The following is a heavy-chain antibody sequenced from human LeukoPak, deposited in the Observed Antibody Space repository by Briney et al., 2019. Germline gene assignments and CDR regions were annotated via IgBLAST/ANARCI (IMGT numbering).Heavy chain of an antibody. Sequence: SETLSLTCTVPGGSISSGDYYWSWIRQHPRKGPEWLGNIYYSGSTNYNPSLKSRVTISVDTSKSQFSLKLSSVTAADTAVYYCAREGYDSSYYYYLDYWGQGTLVTVSS. V-gene: IGHV4-31*03. CDR1: GGSISSGDYY. CDR3: AREGYDSSYYYYLDY. CDR2: IYYSGST. D-gene: IGHD3-22*01. J-gene: IGHJ4*02.